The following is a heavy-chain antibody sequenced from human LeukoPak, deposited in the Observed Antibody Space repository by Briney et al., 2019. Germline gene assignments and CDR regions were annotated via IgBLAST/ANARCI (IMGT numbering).Heavy chain of an antibody. V-gene: IGHV4-34*01. CDR2: INHSGST. CDR3: ARGRYTAARSYYYYYGMDV. D-gene: IGHD6-6*01. CDR1: GVSLSGYY. Sequence: SETLSLTCAVYGVSLSGYYWSWIRQPPGKGLEWIGEINHSGSTNYNPSLKSRVTISVDTSKNQFSLKLSSVTAADTAVYYCARGRYTAARSYYYYYGMDVWGQGTTVTVSS. J-gene: IGHJ6*02.